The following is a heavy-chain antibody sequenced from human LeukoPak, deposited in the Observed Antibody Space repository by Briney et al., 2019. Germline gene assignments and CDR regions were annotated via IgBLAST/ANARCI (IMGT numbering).Heavy chain of an antibody. CDR1: GFTFSSYS. CDR2: ISSSGSTK. CDR3: ASQPYYYDSSGYLYGMDV. D-gene: IGHD3-22*01. Sequence: GGSLRLSCAASGFTFSSYSMNWVRQAPGKGLEWVSYISSSGSTKYDADSVKGRFTISRDNAKNSLYLQMNSLRAEDTAVYYCASQPYYYDSSGYLYGMDVWGQGTTVTVSS. J-gene: IGHJ6*02. V-gene: IGHV3-48*04.